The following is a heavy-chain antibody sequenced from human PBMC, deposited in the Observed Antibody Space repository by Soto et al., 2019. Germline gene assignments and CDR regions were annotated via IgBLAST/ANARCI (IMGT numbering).Heavy chain of an antibody. D-gene: IGHD2-2*01. V-gene: IGHV4-59*01. CDR1: GGSISSYY. CDR2: IYYSGST. CDR3: ARDLLPRRPAASKRPYYYYMDV. J-gene: IGHJ6*03. Sequence: PSETLSLTCTVSGGSISSYYWSWIRQPPGKGLEWIGYIYYSGSTNYNPSLKSRVTISVDTSKNQFSLKLSSVTAADTAVYYCARDLLPRRPAASKRPYYYYMDVWGKGTTVTVSS.